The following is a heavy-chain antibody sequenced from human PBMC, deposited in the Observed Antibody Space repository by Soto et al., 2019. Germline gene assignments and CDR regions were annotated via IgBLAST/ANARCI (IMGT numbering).Heavy chain of an antibody. CDR3: ARWGQHMPPYYFDY. Sequence: QITLKESGPTLVKPTQTLTLTCTFSGFSLSTNEVGVGWIRQPPGKALEWLALIYWHGDKRYNPSLKSRLTITKDTSKNQVVITMTNMDPVDTATYFCARWGQHMPPYYFDYWGQGTLVTVSS. D-gene: IGHD2-21*01. V-gene: IGHV2-5*01. J-gene: IGHJ4*02. CDR2: IYWHGDK. CDR1: GFSLSTNEVG.